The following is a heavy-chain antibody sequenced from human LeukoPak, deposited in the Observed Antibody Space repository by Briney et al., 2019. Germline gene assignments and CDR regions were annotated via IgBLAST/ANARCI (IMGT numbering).Heavy chain of an antibody. CDR2: ISSSSSYI. CDR1: GFTFSSYS. V-gene: IGHV3-21*01. Sequence: GGSLRLSCAASGFTFSSYSMNWVRQAPGKGLEWVSSISSSSSYIYYADSVKGRFTISRDSAKNSLYLQMNNLRAEDTAVYYCARSMVRGVIRGDPFDYWGQGTLVTVSS. J-gene: IGHJ4*02. D-gene: IGHD3-10*01. CDR3: ARSMVRGVIRGDPFDY.